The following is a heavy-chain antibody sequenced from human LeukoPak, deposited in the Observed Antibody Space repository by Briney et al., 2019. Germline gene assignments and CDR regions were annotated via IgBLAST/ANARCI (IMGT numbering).Heavy chain of an antibody. CDR3: ARHLREYSSSWDYFDY. CDR2: ISSSSSYI. D-gene: IGHD6-13*01. J-gene: IGHJ4*02. V-gene: IGHV3-21*01. Sequence: GGSLRLSCSASGFTFTTYAMTWVRQPPGKGLEWVSSISSSSSYIYFADSVKGRFTISRDNAKNSLYLQMSSLRAEDTAVYYCARHLREYSSSWDYFDYWGQGTLVTVSS. CDR1: GFTFTTYA.